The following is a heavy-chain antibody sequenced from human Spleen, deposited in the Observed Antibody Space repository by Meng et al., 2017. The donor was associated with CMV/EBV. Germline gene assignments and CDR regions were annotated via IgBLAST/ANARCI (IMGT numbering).Heavy chain of an antibody. CDR1: GYSFTNYW. D-gene: IGHD4/OR15-4a*01. V-gene: IGHV5-51*01. Sequence: LMISCKGSGYSFTNYWIGWVRQMPGKGLEWMGIIYPGDSDTRYSPSFEGHVTISVDKSINTTYLQRSSLKASDTAMYYCARRSLTVDYWGQGTLVTVSS. CDR3: ARRSLTVDY. CDR2: IYPGDSDT. J-gene: IGHJ4*02.